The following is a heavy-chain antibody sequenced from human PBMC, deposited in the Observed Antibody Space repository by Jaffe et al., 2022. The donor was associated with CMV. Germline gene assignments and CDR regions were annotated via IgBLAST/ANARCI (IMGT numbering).Heavy chain of an antibody. Sequence: QVQLVQSGAEVKKPGSSVKVSCKASGGTFSSYAISWVRQAPGQGLEWMGGIIPIFGTANYAQKFQGRVTITADESTSTAYMELSSLRSEDTAVYYCARDGGRYCSSTSCYTHFDYWGQGTLVTVSS. J-gene: IGHJ4*02. V-gene: IGHV1-69*01. D-gene: IGHD2-2*02. CDR1: GGTFSSYA. CDR2: IIPIFGTA. CDR3: ARDGGRYCSSTSCYTHFDY.